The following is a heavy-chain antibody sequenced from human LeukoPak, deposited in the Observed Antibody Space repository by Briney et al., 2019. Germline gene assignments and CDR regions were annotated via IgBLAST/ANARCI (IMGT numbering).Heavy chain of an antibody. CDR1: GASISSTTYY. D-gene: IGHD6-19*01. J-gene: IGHJ2*01. Sequence: SETLSLTCTVSGASISSTTYYWGWIRQPPRKGLEWIASIYYSGSTYYNPSLKSRVTISVDTSKNQFFLKVNSVTAADTAVYYCARVAQKLERIAVAGTSEWRANWYFDLWGRGTLVTVSS. V-gene: IGHV4-39*07. CDR3: ARVAQKLERIAVAGTSEWRANWYFDL. CDR2: IYYSGST.